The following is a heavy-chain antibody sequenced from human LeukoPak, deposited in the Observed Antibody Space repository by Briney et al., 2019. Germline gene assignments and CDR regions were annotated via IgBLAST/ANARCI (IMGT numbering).Heavy chain of an antibody. D-gene: IGHD2-2*02. J-gene: IGHJ6*03. Sequence: SVKVSCKASGGTFSSYAISWVRQAPGQGLEWMGGFIPIFGTANYAQKFQGRVTITTDESTSTAYMELSSLRSEDTAVYYCARAGGYCSSTSCYNRGKYYYYYMDVWGKGTTVTVSS. CDR2: FIPIFGTA. CDR1: GGTFSSYA. CDR3: ARAGGYCSSTSCYNRGKYYYYYMDV. V-gene: IGHV1-69*05.